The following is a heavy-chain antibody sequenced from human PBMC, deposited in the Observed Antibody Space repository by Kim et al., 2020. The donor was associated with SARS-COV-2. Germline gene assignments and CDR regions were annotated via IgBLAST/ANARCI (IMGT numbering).Heavy chain of an antibody. V-gene: IGHV3-20*03. J-gene: IGHJ4*02. D-gene: IGHD5-12*01. Sequence: YATAGKGRFTLSTDDARKSLYLQMNKLRAEDTAFYYCARDRVPTTDYDYWGQGTLVTVSS. CDR3: ARDRVPTTDYDY.